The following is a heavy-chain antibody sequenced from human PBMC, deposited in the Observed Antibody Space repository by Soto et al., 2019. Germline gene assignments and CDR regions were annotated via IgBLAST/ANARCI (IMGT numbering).Heavy chain of an antibody. CDR1: GVRFYSFV. CDR3: VRIAITATTSCGPFAV. D-gene: IGHD2-2*01. V-gene: IGHV3-23*01. Sequence: PGLSSAASGVRFYSFVIDLVRQAPGKGLEWVSTVSPGGDVSHYTDSVKGRFTISRDNSRRTTHLQMDSMRSEDAAVYCCVRIAITATTSCGPFAVWGQGTEVT. J-gene: IGHJ3*01. CDR2: VSPGGDVS.